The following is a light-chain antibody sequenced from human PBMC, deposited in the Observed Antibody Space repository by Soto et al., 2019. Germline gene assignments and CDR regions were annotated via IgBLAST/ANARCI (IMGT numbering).Light chain of an antibody. V-gene: IGKV1-5*03. Sequence: DIQMTQSPSTLSASVGDRVTIACRASENIKSWLAWYQQQPGKATKLLIYKASSLQSGVPSRFSGSGSGTEFTLTISSLQAADFATYYCQQDNSYPYTFGQGTRLEIK. CDR3: QQDNSYPYT. CDR1: ENIKSW. J-gene: IGKJ2*01. CDR2: KAS.